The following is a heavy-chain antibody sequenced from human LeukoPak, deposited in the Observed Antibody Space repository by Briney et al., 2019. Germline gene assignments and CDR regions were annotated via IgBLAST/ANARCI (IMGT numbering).Heavy chain of an antibody. CDR3: AMILVAAAWAFDY. J-gene: IGHJ4*02. D-gene: IGHD6-13*01. CDR2: INPNSGGT. Sequence: ASVKVSCKASGYTFTGYYMHWVRQAPGRGLEWMGWINPNSGGTNYAQKFQGRVTMTRDTSISTAYMELSRLRSDDTAVYYCAMILVAAAWAFDYWGQGTLVTVPS. V-gene: IGHV1-2*02. CDR1: GYTFTGYY.